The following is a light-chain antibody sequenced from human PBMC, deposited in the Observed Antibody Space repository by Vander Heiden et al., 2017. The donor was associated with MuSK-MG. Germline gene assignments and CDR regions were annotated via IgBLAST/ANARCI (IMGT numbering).Light chain of an antibody. Sequence: QTVVTQEPSFSVSPGGTVTLTCGLTSDSVSSTHYASWYQQAPGRSPRTLVYSTNIRSSGVPDRFSGSSLGNKAALTIAGAQADDEADYYCVLYIGSGISVFGGGTKLTVL. CDR1: SDSVSSTHY. CDR3: VLYIGSGISV. CDR2: STN. V-gene: IGLV8-61*01. J-gene: IGLJ3*02.